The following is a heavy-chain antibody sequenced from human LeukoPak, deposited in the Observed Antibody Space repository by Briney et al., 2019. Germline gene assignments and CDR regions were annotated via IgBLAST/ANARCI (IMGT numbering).Heavy chain of an antibody. CDR3: ARRIPGTYLFDY. CDR2: ICPGDSDT. V-gene: IGHV5-51*01. D-gene: IGHD1-26*01. J-gene: IGHJ4*02. Sequence: GESLKISCKGSAYRFTNYCIGWVRQMPGKGLEWMGIICPGDSDTRCSPSFQGQVTISADKSISTAYLQWSSLKASDSAVYCSARRIPGTYLFDYWGQGALVTVSS. CDR1: AYRFTNYC.